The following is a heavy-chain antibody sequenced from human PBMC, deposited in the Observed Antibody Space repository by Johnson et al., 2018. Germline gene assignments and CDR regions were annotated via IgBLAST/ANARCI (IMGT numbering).Heavy chain of an antibody. V-gene: IGHV4-34*01. CDR2: INHSGST. J-gene: IGHJ1*01. D-gene: IGHD3-22*01. CDR1: GGSFSGYY. Sequence: QVQLQQWGAGLLKPSETLSLTCAVYGGSFSGYYWSWIRQPPGKGLEWIGEINHSGSTNYNPSLKSRVTISVDTSKNQFSLKLSSVTAADTAVYYCARGGITMIMSHFQDWGQGTLVTVSS. CDR3: ARGGITMIMSHFQD.